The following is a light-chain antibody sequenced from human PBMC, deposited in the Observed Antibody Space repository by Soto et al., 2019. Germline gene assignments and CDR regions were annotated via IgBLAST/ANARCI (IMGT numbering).Light chain of an antibody. J-gene: IGKJ2*01. Sequence: EIVMTQSPATLSVSPGERVTLSCRASQSVSSDLAWYLQKPGQAPSLLVYGASTRATGMPARFSGSGSGTEFTLTISSLQSEDFAVYYCQQCNNWPHTFGQGTKLEIK. CDR2: GAS. CDR3: QQCNNWPHT. CDR1: QSVSSD. V-gene: IGKV3-15*01.